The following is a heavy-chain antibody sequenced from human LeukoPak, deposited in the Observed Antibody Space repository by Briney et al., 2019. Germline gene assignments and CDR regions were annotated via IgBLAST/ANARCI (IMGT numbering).Heavy chain of an antibody. Sequence: SETLSLTCSVSGGSISSRYNYWGWIRQPPGKGLVWIGNIYHNGSTYYNPSLKSRVTISVDTSKNQFSLRLSSDTAADTAVYYCARLSGPLGFCSGGSCYSDWYFDLWGRGTLVTVSS. V-gene: IGHV4-39*01. CDR1: GGSISSRYNY. CDR2: IYHNGST. D-gene: IGHD2-15*01. CDR3: ARLSGPLGFCSGGSCYSDWYFDL. J-gene: IGHJ2*01.